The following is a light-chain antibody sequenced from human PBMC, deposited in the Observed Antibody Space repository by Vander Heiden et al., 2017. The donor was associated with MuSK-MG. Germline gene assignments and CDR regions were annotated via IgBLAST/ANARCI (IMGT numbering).Light chain of an antibody. CDR2: GAS. J-gene: IGKJ1*01. CDR3: QQDCSSPQT. Sequence: QKPGQAPRLLIYGASSRATGIPDRFSGSGSGTDFTLTISRLEPEDFAVYYCQQDCSSPQTFGQGTKVEIK. V-gene: IGKV3-20*01.